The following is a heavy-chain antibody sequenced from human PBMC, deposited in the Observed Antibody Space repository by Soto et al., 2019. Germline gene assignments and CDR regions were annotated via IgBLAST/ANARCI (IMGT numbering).Heavy chain of an antibody. CDR3: ARDRGYG. V-gene: IGHV3-66*01. CDR2: IYSVGST. D-gene: IGHD3-10*01. J-gene: IGHJ3*01. CDR1: GFSVGDNY. Sequence: EVQLVESGGGLVQPGGSLRLSCAASGFSVGDNYMKWVRQAPGKGLEWVSLIYSVGSTFYADSVKGRFTISRDNSKNTLFLQMNNLRVDDTAVYYCARDRGYGWGQGTMVTVSA.